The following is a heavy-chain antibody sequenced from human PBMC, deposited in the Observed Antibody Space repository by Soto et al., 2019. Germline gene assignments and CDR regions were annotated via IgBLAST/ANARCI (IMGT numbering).Heavy chain of an antibody. Sequence: GGSLRLSCAASGFTFSSYAMSWVRQAPGKGLEWVSAISGSGGSTYYADSVKGRFTISRDNSKNTLYLQMNSLRAEDTAVYYCAIFPGDQLSLYYYMDVWGKGTTVTVSS. D-gene: IGHD2-2*01. CDR2: ISGSGGST. J-gene: IGHJ6*03. CDR1: GFTFSSYA. V-gene: IGHV3-23*01. CDR3: AIFPGDQLSLYYYMDV.